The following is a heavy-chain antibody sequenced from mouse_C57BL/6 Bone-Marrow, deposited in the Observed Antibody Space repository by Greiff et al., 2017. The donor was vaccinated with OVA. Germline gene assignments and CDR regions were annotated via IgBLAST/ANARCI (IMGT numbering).Heavy chain of an antibody. J-gene: IGHJ2*01. CDR1: GYTFTSYW. CDR2: IHPNSGST. D-gene: IGHD2-5*01. Sequence: QVQLRQPGAELVKPGASVKLSCKASGYTFTSYWMHWVKQRPGQGLEWIGMIHPNSGSTNYNEKFKSKATLTVDKSSSTAYMQLSSLTSEDSAVYYCARFSYYSNCDYWGQGTTLTVSS. V-gene: IGHV1-64*01. CDR3: ARFSYYSNCDY.